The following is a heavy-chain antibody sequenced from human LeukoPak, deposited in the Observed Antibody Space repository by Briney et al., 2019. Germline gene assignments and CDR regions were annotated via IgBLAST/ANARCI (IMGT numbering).Heavy chain of an antibody. Sequence: PGGSLRLSCAASGFTFSSYAIHWVRQAPGKGLEYVSTISSNGGSTYYANSVKGRFTISRDNSKNTLYLQMGSLRAEDMAVYYCARSGSRPYWGQGTLVTVSS. V-gene: IGHV3-64*01. CDR1: GFTFSSYA. CDR3: ARSGSRPY. J-gene: IGHJ4*02. CDR2: ISSNGGST.